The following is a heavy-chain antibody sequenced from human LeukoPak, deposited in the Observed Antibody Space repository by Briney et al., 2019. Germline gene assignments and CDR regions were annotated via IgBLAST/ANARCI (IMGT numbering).Heavy chain of an antibody. Sequence: AGGSLRLSCAASGLTFSNYGMSWVRQAPGKGLEWVSAISGSGGNTYYADSVKGRFTISRDNSKNTLYLQMNSLRAEDTAVYYCARDPYYYDSSGPKRGYFDYWGQGTLVTVSS. J-gene: IGHJ4*02. CDR3: ARDPYYYDSSGPKRGYFDY. V-gene: IGHV3-23*01. D-gene: IGHD3-22*01. CDR1: GLTFSNYG. CDR2: ISGSGGNT.